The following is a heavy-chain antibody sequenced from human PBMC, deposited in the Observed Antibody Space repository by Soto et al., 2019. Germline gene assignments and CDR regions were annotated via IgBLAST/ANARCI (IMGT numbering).Heavy chain of an antibody. CDR1: VFRFDEYN. Sequence: GWSLRLSCAASVFRFDEYNIHWVRQAPGKGLEWVSLITWNGANTYYADSVKGRFTISRDGTTKSVSLQMTSLKREDTGLYYCARETLSYGSALDVWGQGTTVTVSS. CDR3: ARETLSYGSALDV. V-gene: IGHV3-43*01. D-gene: IGHD3-16*01. J-gene: IGHJ6*02. CDR2: ITWNGANT.